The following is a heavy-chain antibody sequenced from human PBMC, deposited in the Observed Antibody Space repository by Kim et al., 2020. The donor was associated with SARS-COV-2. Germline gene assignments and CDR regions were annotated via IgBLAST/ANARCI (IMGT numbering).Heavy chain of an antibody. J-gene: IGHJ4*02. D-gene: IGHD6-19*01. CDR2: VSSSRNT. Sequence: SETLSLTCTVSGVSVNRDYWAWIRQPLGKGLEWIGYVSSSRNTKYNPSFGSRVTISLDTSKNQFSLKLTSVAAADTAVYFCARHNPVAVVAGSYFDSWGQGSLATVTS. V-gene: IGHV4-59*02. CDR3: ARHNPVAVVAGSYFDS. CDR1: GVSVNRDY.